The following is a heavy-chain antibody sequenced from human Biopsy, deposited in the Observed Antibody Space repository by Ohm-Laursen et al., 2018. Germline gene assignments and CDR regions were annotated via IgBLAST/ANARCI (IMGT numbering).Heavy chain of an antibody. CDR3: ARDTRWSPYSMDV. Sequence: SLRLSCTASGFPFSDYYMRWIRHAPGKGLEWVSYISSGGTTIYYADSVKGRFTISRDNAKNSLYLQMNSLRADDTAVYYRARDTRWSPYSMDVWGQGTTVTVSS. J-gene: IGHJ6*02. CDR2: ISSGGTTI. V-gene: IGHV3-11*01. CDR1: GFPFSDYY. D-gene: IGHD4-23*01.